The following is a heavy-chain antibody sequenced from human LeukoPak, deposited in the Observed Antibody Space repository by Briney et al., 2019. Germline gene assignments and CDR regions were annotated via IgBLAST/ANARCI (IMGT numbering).Heavy chain of an antibody. CDR3: ARQNGYFEWSPLRYYGMDV. J-gene: IGHJ6*04. D-gene: IGHD3-9*01. CDR1: GGSFSAYY. Sequence: PSETPSLTCAVYGGSFSAYYWSWIRQPPGKGLEWIGEISHSGGTNYNPSLKSRVTISADTSKDQFSLKLSSVTAADTGVYYCARQNGYFEWSPLRYYGMDVWGKGTTVTVSS. V-gene: IGHV4-34*01. CDR2: ISHSGGT.